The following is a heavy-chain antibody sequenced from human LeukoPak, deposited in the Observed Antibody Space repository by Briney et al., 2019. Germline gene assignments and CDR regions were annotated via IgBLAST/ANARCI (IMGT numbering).Heavy chain of an antibody. CDR3: ARDGYNNNDAFDI. Sequence: SETLSLTCTVSGGSISSSSYYWGWIRQPPGKGLEWIGSIYQSGTTSYNPSLQSRVTISLDTSKNQFSLTLTSVTAADTAVYLCARDGYNNNDAFDIWGQGTMVTVSS. CDR1: GGSISSSSYY. J-gene: IGHJ3*02. CDR2: IYQSGTT. V-gene: IGHV4-39*07. D-gene: IGHD5-24*01.